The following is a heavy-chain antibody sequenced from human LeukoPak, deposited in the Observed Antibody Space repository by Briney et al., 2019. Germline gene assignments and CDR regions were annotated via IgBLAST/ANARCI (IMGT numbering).Heavy chain of an antibody. J-gene: IGHJ6*03. Sequence: SETLSLTCTVSAYSISSGYYWGWIRQPPGKGLERIGSIYHSGNTYYNPSLKSRVTMSVDTSKNQFSLNLRSVTAADTAVYYCARADYSSSWSHEYFYMDVWGKGTTVTVSS. CDR3: ARADYSSSWSHEYFYMDV. D-gene: IGHD6-13*01. CDR2: IYHSGNT. V-gene: IGHV4-38-2*02. CDR1: AYSISSGYY.